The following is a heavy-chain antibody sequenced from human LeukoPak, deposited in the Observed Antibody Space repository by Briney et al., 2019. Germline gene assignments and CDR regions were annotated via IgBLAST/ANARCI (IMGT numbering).Heavy chain of an antibody. D-gene: IGHD2-15*01. J-gene: IGHJ3*02. CDR2: FDPEDGET. V-gene: IGHV1-24*01. CDR1: EYTLTELS. CDR3: ATDLYCSGGSCYGNDAFDI. Sequence: ASVKVSCKVSEYTLTELSMHWVRQAPGKGLEWMGGFDPEDGETIYAQKFQGRVTMTEDTSTDTAYMELSSLRSEDTAVYYCATDLYCSGGSCYGNDAFDIWGQGTMVTVSS.